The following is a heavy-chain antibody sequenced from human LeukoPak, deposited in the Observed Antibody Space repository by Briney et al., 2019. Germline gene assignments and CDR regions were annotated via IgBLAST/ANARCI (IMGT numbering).Heavy chain of an antibody. CDR3: ARARYHYDNTGHSYWYFDL. J-gene: IGHJ2*01. V-gene: IGHV3-21*01. Sequence: PGGSLRLSCAGSGFTFSSYSMNWVRQAPGKGLEWVSSISSSSSYIYYADSVKGRFTISRDNAKTSLYLQMNNLRADDTAVYYCARARYHYDNTGHSYWYFDLWGRGTLVTVSS. D-gene: IGHD3-9*01. CDR2: ISSSSSYI. CDR1: GFTFSSYS.